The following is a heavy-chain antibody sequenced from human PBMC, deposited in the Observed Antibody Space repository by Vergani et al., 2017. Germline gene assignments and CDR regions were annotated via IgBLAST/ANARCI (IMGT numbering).Heavy chain of an antibody. Sequence: QVQLVESGGGVVQPGRSLRLSCAASGFTFSSYAMHWVRQAPGKGLEWVAVISYDGSNKYYADSVKGRFTISRDNSKNTLYLQMNSLRAEDTAVYYCAREGAKWEPGGFDYWGQGTLVTVSS. D-gene: IGHD1-26*01. J-gene: IGHJ4*02. V-gene: IGHV3-30*01. CDR1: GFTFSSYA. CDR2: ISYDGSNK. CDR3: AREGAKWEPGGFDY.